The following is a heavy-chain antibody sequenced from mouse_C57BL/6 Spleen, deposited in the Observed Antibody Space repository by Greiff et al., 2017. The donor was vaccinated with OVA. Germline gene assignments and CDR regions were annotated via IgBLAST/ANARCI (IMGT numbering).Heavy chain of an antibody. CDR3: ARRGGPLYAMDY. Sequence: QVQLQQPGAELVKPGASVKLSCKASGYTFTSYWMHWVKQRPGQGLEWIGMIHPNSGSTNYNEKFKSKATLTVDKSSSTAYMQLSSLTSEDSAVDYCARRGGPLYAMDYWGQGTSVTVSS. CDR2: IHPNSGST. J-gene: IGHJ4*01. CDR1: GYTFTSYW. V-gene: IGHV1-64*01.